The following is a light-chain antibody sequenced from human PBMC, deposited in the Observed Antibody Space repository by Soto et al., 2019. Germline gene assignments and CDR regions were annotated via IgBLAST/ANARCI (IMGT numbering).Light chain of an antibody. CDR2: DAS. CDR1: QSINKW. CDR3: QQYSSYSAWT. V-gene: IGKV1-5*01. J-gene: IGKJ1*01. Sequence: DIQIAQSACTLSSSIGDIVTSTFRASQSINKWLAWHQQKPGKAPKLLIYDASSLLSGVPPRFSGSGSGTEFTLTIRSLQPDDIATYYCQQYSSYSAWTFGEGTKVDIK.